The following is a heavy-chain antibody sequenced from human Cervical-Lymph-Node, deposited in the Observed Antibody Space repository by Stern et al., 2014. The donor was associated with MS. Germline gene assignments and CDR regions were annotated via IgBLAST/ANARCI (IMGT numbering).Heavy chain of an antibody. Sequence: EVQLEESGGGLVKPGGSLRLSCAASGFTFSSYSMNWVRQAPGKGLEWVSSISSSSSYIYYADSVKGRFTISRDNAKNSLYLQMNTLRAEDTAVYYCARDRVATTRGWFDPWGQGTLVTVSS. CDR3: ARDRVATTRGWFDP. V-gene: IGHV3-21*01. CDR1: GFTFSSYS. D-gene: IGHD5-12*01. CDR2: ISSSSSYI. J-gene: IGHJ5*02.